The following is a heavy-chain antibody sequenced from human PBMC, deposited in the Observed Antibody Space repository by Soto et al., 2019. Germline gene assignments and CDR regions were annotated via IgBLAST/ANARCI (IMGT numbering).Heavy chain of an antibody. CDR1: GFTFSSYG. D-gene: IGHD5-18*01. J-gene: IGHJ4*02. Sequence: GGSLRLSCAASGFTFSSYGMHWVRQAPGKGLEWVAVISYDGSNKYYADSVKGRFTISRDNSKNTLYLQMNSLRAEDTAVYYCAKASPPFGDTAMVDFDYWGQGTLVTVSS. V-gene: IGHV3-30*18. CDR2: ISYDGSNK. CDR3: AKASPPFGDTAMVDFDY.